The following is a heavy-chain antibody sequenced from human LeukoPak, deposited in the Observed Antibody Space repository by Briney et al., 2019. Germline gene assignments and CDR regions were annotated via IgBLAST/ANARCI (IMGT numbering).Heavy chain of an antibody. CDR2: ISGSGGST. V-gene: IGHV3-23*01. CDR1: GFAFSSYA. Sequence: GGSLGLSCAASGFAFSSYAMSWVRQAPGKGLEWVSAISGSGGSTYYADSVKGRFTISRDNSKNTLYLQMNSLRAEDTAVYYCAKELVYYGSGSDAFDIWGQGTMVTVSS. J-gene: IGHJ3*02. D-gene: IGHD3-10*01. CDR3: AKELVYYGSGSDAFDI.